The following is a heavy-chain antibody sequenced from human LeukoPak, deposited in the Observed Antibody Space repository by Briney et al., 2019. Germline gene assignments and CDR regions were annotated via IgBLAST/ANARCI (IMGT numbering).Heavy chain of an antibody. CDR1: GDTLSSRG. D-gene: IGHD6-6*01. CDR3: ARVVSIGQPPYFYYLDV. V-gene: IGHV1-69*13. CDR2: VIPMFGTV. J-gene: IGHJ6*03. Sequence: SVKVSCKASGDTLSSRGFSWVRQAPGQGLEWMGGVIPMFGTVTYAQNFQGRITITADESTSTAYMDLSSLRSEDTAVYYCARVVSIGQPPYFYYLDVWGKGTTVTVSS.